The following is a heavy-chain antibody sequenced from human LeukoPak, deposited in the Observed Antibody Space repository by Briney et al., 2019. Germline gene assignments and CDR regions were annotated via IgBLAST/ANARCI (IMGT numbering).Heavy chain of an antibody. CDR1: GGSISSSSYY. V-gene: IGHV4-39*07. CDR2: IYYSGST. Sequence: SETLSLTCTVSGGSISSSSYYWGWIRQPPGNGLEWIGSIYYSGSTYYNPSLKSRVTISVDTSKNRFSLQLNSVTPEDTAVYYCARSLELPIINYFDYWGQGILVTVSS. D-gene: IGHD1-26*01. CDR3: ARSLELPIINYFDY. J-gene: IGHJ4*02.